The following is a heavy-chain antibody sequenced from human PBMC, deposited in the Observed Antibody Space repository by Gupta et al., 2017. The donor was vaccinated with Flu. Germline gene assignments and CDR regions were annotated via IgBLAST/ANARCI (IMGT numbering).Heavy chain of an antibody. CDR3: VRGRTVFLSGEVIVFNYFDF. CDR2: VNTYTGAP. V-gene: IGHV1-2*02. Sequence: GLEWMGLVNTYTGAPKYAQKFQDRVTMTSDTSLTTAYLNLHTQTSDDTAVYFCVRGRTVFLSGEVIVFNYFDFWGQGTLITVSS. J-gene: IGHJ4*02. D-gene: IGHD3-9*01.